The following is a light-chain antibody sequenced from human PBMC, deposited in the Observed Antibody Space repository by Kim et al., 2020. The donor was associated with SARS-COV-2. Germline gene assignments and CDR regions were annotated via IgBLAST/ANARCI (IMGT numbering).Light chain of an antibody. V-gene: IGKV3-11*01. J-gene: IGKJ5*01. CDR2: DAS. CDR3: QQRSNWPSIT. Sequence: SQGERATLSCRASQSVSSSLAWYQQKPGQAPRRLIYDASNRATGIPARFSGSGSGTDFTLTISSLEPEDFAVYYCQQRSNWPSITFGQGTRLEIK. CDR1: QSVSSS.